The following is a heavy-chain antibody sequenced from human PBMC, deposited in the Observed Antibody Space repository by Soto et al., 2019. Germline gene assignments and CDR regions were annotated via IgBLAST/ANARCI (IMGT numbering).Heavy chain of an antibody. CDR2: INPNSGGT. J-gene: IGHJ4*02. CDR1: GYTFTGYY. V-gene: IGHV1-2*02. CDR3: ARDRYYDSSGYYAFDY. D-gene: IGHD3-22*01. Sequence: KASGYTFTGYYMHWVRQAPGQGLEWMGWINPNSGGTNYAQKFQGRVTMTRDTSISTAYMELSRLRSDDTAVYYCARDRYYDSSGYYAFDYWGQGTLVTVSS.